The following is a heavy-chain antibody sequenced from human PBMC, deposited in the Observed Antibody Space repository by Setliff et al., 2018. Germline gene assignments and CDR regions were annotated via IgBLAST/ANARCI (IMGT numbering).Heavy chain of an antibody. D-gene: IGHD3-22*01. V-gene: IGHV1-69*13. CDR2: IIPIFGTA. J-gene: IGHJ3*02. CDR1: GHTFTSYF. CDR3: ARDGDNYYDSSGYYLNHAFDI. Sequence: SVKVSCKASGHTFTSYFMQWVRQAPGQGLEWMGGIIPIFGTANYAQKFQGRVTITADESTSTAYMELSSLRSEDTAVYYCARDGDNYYDSSGYYLNHAFDIWGQGTMVTVSS.